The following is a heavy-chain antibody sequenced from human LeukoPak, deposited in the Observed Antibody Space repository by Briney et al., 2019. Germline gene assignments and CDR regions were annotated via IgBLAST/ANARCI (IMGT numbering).Heavy chain of an antibody. J-gene: IGHJ4*02. CDR2: TYYRSKWYN. CDR3: ARTSARITMIVVVIPLFDY. CDR1: GDSVSSNSAA. D-gene: IGHD3-22*01. V-gene: IGHV6-1*01. Sequence: SQTLSLTCAISGDSVSSNSAAWNWIRQSPSRGLEWLGRTYYRSKWYNDYAVSVKSRITINPDTSKNQFSLQLNSVTPEDTAVYCCARTSARITMIVVVIPLFDYWGQGTLVTVSS.